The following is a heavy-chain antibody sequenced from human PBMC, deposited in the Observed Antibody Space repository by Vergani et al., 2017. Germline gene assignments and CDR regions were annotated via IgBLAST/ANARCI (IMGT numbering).Heavy chain of an antibody. Sequence: QVQLQESGPGLVKPSETLSLTCTVSGGSISSSSYYWGWIRQPPGKGLEWIGSIYYSGSTYYNPSLKSRVTISVDTSKNQFSLKLSSVTAADTAVYYCARVDRRNQHFDYWGQGTLVTVSS. V-gene: IGHV4-39*07. CDR2: IYYSGST. CDR1: GGSISSSSYY. D-gene: IGHD1-14*01. J-gene: IGHJ4*02. CDR3: ARVDRRNQHFDY.